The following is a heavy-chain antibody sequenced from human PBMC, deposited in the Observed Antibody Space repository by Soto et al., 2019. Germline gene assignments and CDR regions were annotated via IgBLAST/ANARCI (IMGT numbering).Heavy chain of an antibody. CDR2: ISASGDST. J-gene: IGHJ4*02. D-gene: IGHD2-15*01. Sequence: GGSLRLSCAASGFIFSNYAMCWVRQDPGKGLEWVSGISASGDSTHCADSVKGRFTISRDNSNNTLYLQMNSLRVEDTAVYYCAAYFTYCSGGSCYRRGFDNWGQGTLVTVSS. V-gene: IGHV3-23*01. CDR3: AAYFTYCSGGSCYRRGFDN. CDR1: GFIFSNYA.